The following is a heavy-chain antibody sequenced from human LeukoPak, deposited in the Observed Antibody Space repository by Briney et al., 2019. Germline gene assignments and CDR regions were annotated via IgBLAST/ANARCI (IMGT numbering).Heavy chain of an antibody. D-gene: IGHD3-22*01. CDR1: GYTFTGYY. Sequence: GASVKVSCKASGYTFTGYYMHWVRQAPGQGLEWMGWINPNSGGTNYAQKFQGRVTMTRDTSISTAYMELSRLRSDDTAVYYCARVFGWYYDSSGYPLTGYFDYWGQGTLVTVSS. V-gene: IGHV1-2*02. CDR2: INPNSGGT. CDR3: ARVFGWYYDSSGYPLTGYFDY. J-gene: IGHJ4*02.